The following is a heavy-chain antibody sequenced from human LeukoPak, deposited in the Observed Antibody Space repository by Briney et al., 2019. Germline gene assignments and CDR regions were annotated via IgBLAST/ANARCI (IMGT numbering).Heavy chain of an antibody. J-gene: IGHJ4*02. D-gene: IGHD3-22*01. CDR1: GFTFSSYS. Sequence: PGGSLRLSCAASGFTFSSYSMNWVRQAPGKGLEWVAGISGSGGRTNYADSVKGRFTVSRDNPKNTLYLQMNSLRAEDTAVYFCAKRGVVIRVILVGFHKEANYFDSWGQGALVTVSS. CDR2: ISGSGGRT. V-gene: IGHV3-23*01. CDR3: AKRGVVIRVILVGFHKEANYFDS.